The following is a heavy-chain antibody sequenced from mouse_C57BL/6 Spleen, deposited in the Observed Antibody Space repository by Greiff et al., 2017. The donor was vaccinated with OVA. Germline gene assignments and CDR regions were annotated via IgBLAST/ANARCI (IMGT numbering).Heavy chain of an antibody. CDR3: ATCYGGYYDAMDY. J-gene: IGHJ4*01. V-gene: IGHV1-55*01. Sequence: VQLQQPGAGLVQPGASVKMSCKASGYTFTNYWITWVQQRPGQGLEWIGDIYPGSGSTNYNEKFKSKATLTVDTSSSTAYMQLSSLTSEDSAAEDCATCYGGYYDAMDYWGQGTSVTVSS. CDR1: GYTFTNYW. CDR2: IYPGSGST. D-gene: IGHD2-3*01.